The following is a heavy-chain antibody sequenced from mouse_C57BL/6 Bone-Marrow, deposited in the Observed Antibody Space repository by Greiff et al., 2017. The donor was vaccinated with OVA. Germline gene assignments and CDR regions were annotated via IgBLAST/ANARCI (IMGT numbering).Heavy chain of an antibody. Sequence: VQLQQSGPGLVAPSQSLSITCTVSGFSLTSYGVHWVRQPPGKGLEWLVVIWSDGSTTYNSALKSRLSISKDNSKSQVFLKMNSLQTDDTAMYYCARHRNYYGSSNYAMDYWGQGTSVTVSA. V-gene: IGHV2-6-1*01. CDR3: ARHRNYYGSSNYAMDY. J-gene: IGHJ4*01. D-gene: IGHD1-1*01. CDR1: GFSLTSYG. CDR2: IWSDGST.